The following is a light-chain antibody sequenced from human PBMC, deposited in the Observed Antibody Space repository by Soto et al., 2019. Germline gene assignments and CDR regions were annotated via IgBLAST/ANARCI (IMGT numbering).Light chain of an antibody. CDR3: QSYDSSLSGSV. J-gene: IGLJ2*01. V-gene: IGLV1-40*01. CDR1: SSNIGAAYD. CDR2: GNS. Sequence: QSVLTQPPSVSGAPGQRVTISCTGSSSNIGAAYDVHWYQQFPGTAPKLLIYGNSNRPSGVPDRFSGSKSDTSASLAITGLQAEDEADYYCQSYDSSLSGSVFGGGTKVTVL.